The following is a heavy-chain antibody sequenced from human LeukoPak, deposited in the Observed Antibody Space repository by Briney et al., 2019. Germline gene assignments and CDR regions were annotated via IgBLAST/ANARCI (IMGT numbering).Heavy chain of an antibody. V-gene: IGHV3-30*18. Sequence: GGSLRLSCAASGFTFSSYGMHWVRQAPGKGLEWVAVISYDGSNKYYADSVKGRFTISRDNSKHTLYLQMNSLRAEDTAVYYCAKDRWGAVAGTGDAFDIWGQGTMVTVSS. CDR3: AKDRWGAVAGTGDAFDI. D-gene: IGHD6-19*01. CDR2: ISYDGSNK. J-gene: IGHJ3*02. CDR1: GFTFSSYG.